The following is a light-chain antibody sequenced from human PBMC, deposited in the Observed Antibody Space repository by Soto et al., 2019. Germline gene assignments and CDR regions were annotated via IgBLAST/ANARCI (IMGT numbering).Light chain of an antibody. CDR3: QQSYSTPPVT. V-gene: IGKV1-39*01. Sequence: DIQMTQSPSSLSASVGDRVTITCRASQSISSYLNWYQQKPGKTPKLLIYAASSLQSGVPSRFSGSGSGIDFTLTISSLQPEDFATYYCQQSYSTPPVTFGGGTKVEMK. J-gene: IGKJ4*01. CDR1: QSISSY. CDR2: AAS.